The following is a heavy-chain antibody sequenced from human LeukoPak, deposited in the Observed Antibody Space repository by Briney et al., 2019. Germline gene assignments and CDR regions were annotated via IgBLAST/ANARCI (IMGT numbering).Heavy chain of an antibody. D-gene: IGHD3-10*01. CDR3: ARAIYSSAFDY. CDR1: GFTFTTYW. J-gene: IGHJ4*02. CDR2: INQDGSTK. Sequence: PGGSLRLSCTASGFTFTTYWMNWVRQAPGKGLEWVANINQDGSTKYYVDSMKSRCTISRDNAKNSLYLQMNSLRAEDTAVYYCARAIYSSAFDYWGQGTLVAVS. V-gene: IGHV3-7*01.